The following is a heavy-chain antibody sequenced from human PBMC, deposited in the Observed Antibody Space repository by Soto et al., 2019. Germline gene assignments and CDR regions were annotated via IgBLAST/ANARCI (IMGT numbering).Heavy chain of an antibody. CDR1: GYTFTRYG. J-gene: IGHJ6*02. CDR2: FNTYNGNT. CDR3: AMVDVYVTPSPQDV. Sequence: QVQLVQSGAEVKNPGASVKVSCKASGYTFTRYGIGWARQAPGQGLEWMGWFNTYNGNTNYAQNVQGRVTLTTDTSPSTAYMELRSLRSNDTAIYYCAMVDVYVTPSPQDVWGQGTTVIVSS. D-gene: IGHD3-16*01. V-gene: IGHV1-18*01.